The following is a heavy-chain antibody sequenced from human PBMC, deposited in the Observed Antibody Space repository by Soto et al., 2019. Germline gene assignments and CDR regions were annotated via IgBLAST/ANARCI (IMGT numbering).Heavy chain of an antibody. CDR3: ATVNPYSSSWYYFDY. J-gene: IGHJ4*02. Sequence: ASVKVSFKVSGYSLTELSMHWVRQAPGKGLEWMGGFDPEDGETIYAQKFQGRVTMTEDTSTDTAYMELSSLRSEDTAVYYCATVNPYSSSWYYFDYWGQGTLVTVSS. CDR1: GYSLTELS. CDR2: FDPEDGET. V-gene: IGHV1-24*01. D-gene: IGHD6-13*01.